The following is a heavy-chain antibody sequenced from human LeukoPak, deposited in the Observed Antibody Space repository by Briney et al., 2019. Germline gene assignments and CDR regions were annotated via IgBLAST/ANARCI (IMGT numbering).Heavy chain of an antibody. CDR1: GYTFTGYY. V-gene: IGHV1-2*02. J-gene: IGHJ5*02. CDR2: INSDNGFT. Sequence: AASVKVSCKASGYTFTGYYMNWVRQAPGQGLEWMGWINSDNGFTKYAQKFQGRVTMTRDTSITTVYMDLTRLTSDDTAVYYCARNFDMKGFDPWGQGTLVTVSS. D-gene: IGHD3-9*01. CDR3: ARNFDMKGFDP.